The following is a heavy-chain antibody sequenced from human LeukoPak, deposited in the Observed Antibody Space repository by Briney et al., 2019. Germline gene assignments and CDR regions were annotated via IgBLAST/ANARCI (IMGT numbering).Heavy chain of an antibody. Sequence: SVKVSCKASGGTFSSYAISWVRQAPGQGLEWMGGIIPIFGTANYAQKFQGRVTITADKSTSTAYMELSSLRSEGTAVCYCARDSLGQQWLFYFDYWGQGTLVTVSS. CDR2: IIPIFGTA. D-gene: IGHD6-19*01. J-gene: IGHJ4*02. CDR3: ARDSLGQQWLFYFDY. CDR1: GGTFSSYA. V-gene: IGHV1-69*06.